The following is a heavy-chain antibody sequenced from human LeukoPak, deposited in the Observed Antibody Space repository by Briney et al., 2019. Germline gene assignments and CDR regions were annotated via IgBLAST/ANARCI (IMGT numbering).Heavy chain of an antibody. V-gene: IGHV3-15*01. CDR2: INSKNDGGTT. J-gene: IGHJ4*02. CDR1: AFTFSNAW. Sequence: PGGSLRLACAASAFTFSNAWMRWVRQAPEKGLEWVARINSKNDGGTTDYAAPVKGRFTISRDDSKNTVYLQMNSLKTEDTAVYYCTTQGHYYDSSGYNFVDYWGQGTLVTVSS. D-gene: IGHD3-22*01. CDR3: TTQGHYYDSSGYNFVDY.